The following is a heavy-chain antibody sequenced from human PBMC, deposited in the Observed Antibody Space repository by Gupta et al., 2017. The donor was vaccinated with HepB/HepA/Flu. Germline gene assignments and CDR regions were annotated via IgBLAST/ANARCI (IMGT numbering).Heavy chain of an antibody. CDR2: MYWDDDS. CDR3: VHGSRYTYGLFDS. J-gene: IGHJ4*02. CDR1: WFSLSTSDVA. Sequence: QITLKESGPTLVKPTQTLTLTFTFSWFSLSTSDVAVGWIRQPPGKALEWLALMYWDDDSRYSPSLKNRLTITKDTSNNQVVLKMTNVDPVDTATYYCVHGSRYTYGLFDSWGQGTLVTVSS. D-gene: IGHD5-18*01. V-gene: IGHV2-5*02.